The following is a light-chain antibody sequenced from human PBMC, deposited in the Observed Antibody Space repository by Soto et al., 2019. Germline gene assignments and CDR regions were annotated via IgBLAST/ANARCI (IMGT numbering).Light chain of an antibody. CDR3: QQLNTFPFT. J-gene: IGKJ3*01. CDR1: QAISSS. CDR2: DAA. Sequence: DIQLTQCPSFMSAFVGDSVTLTCRASQAISSSLAWYQHKPGRAPKLLIYDAATLQSGVPSRFSGSGSGTEFTLTIINLQPEDFATYYCQQLNTFPFTFGPGTKVDVK. V-gene: IGKV1-9*01.